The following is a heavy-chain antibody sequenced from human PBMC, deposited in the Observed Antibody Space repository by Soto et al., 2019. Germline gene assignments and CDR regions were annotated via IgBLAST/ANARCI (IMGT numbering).Heavy chain of an antibody. Sequence: GSLRLSCAASGFTFSSYAMSWVRQAPGKGLEWVSAISGSGGSTYYADSVRGRFTFSRDNSKNTLYLQMNSLRAEDTAVYYCAKGGFSSSSAFPGINYLDYWGQGTLVTVSS. CDR2: ISGSGGST. CDR1: GFTFSSYA. J-gene: IGHJ4*02. D-gene: IGHD6-6*01. V-gene: IGHV3-23*01. CDR3: AKGGFSSSSAFPGINYLDY.